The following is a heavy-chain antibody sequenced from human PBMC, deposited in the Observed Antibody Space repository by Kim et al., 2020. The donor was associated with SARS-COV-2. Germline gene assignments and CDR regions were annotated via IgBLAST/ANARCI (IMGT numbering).Heavy chain of an antibody. J-gene: IGHJ4*02. D-gene: IGHD5-12*01. V-gene: IGHV3-7*01. Sequence: YGDSLKGRFIMSRDNAKKSLYLQMNSLRAEDMAVYYCARVGYSSSYVDYWGQGTLVSVSS. CDR3: ARVGYSSSYVDY.